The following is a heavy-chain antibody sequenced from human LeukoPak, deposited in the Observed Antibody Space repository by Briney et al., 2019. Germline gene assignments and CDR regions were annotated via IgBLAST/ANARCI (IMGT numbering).Heavy chain of an antibody. Sequence: ASVKVSCKASGGTFITYTINWLRQAPGQGLEWMGGIIPIFGTANYAQKFQGRITITTDDSTSTAYMELSSLRSEDTAVYYCATYMLRDNWNVHTFDSWGQGTLVTVSS. CDR3: ATYMLRDNWNVHTFDS. D-gene: IGHD1-1*01. CDR1: GGTFITYT. V-gene: IGHV1-69*05. J-gene: IGHJ4*02. CDR2: IIPIFGTA.